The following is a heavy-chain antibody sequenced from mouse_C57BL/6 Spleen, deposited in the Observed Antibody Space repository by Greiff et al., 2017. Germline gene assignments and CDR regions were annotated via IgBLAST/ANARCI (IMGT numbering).Heavy chain of an antibody. CDR3: ARFPGSLYYFDY. CDR2: INPSSGYT. D-gene: IGHD1-1*01. V-gene: IGHV1-4*01. Sequence: QVQLQQSGAELARPGASVKMSCKASGYTFTSYTMHWVKQRPGQGLEWIGYINPSSGYTKYNQKFKDKATLTADKSSSTAYMQLSSLTSEDSAVYYCARFPGSLYYFDYWGQGTTLTVSS. CDR1: GYTFTSYT. J-gene: IGHJ2*01.